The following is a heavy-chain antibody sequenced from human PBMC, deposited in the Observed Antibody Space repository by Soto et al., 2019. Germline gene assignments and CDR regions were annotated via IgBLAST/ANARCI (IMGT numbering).Heavy chain of an antibody. CDR3: ARSLPGTYGAFDL. Sequence: EVQLGDSGGGLVQPVGSLRLSCAASEFTFRSYWMHWVRQSPGKGLVWVSRISGDGSSTSYADSVKGRFTISRDNAKNTMNLQMDSLRAEDTAVYYCARSLPGTYGAFDLWGQGTMVTVSS. J-gene: IGHJ3*01. CDR2: ISGDGSST. V-gene: IGHV3-74*01. CDR1: EFTFRSYW. D-gene: IGHD1-7*01.